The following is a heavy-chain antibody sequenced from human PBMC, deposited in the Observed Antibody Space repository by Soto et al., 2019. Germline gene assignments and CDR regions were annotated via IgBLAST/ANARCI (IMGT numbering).Heavy chain of an antibody. CDR3: AWAYCISTSGYGGAFFYYYYYGMDV. CDR2: ISAYNGNT. D-gene: IGHD2-2*01. Sequence: QVKLVQSGAEVKKPGASVKVSCKASGYTFTSYGISWVRQAPGQGLEWMGWISAYNGNTNYAQKLQGRVTMTTDTSASTAYMELWRLRSDDTAVYYCAWAYCISTSGYGGAFFYYYYYGMDVWGQGTTVTVSS. V-gene: IGHV1-18*01. CDR1: GYTFTSYG. J-gene: IGHJ6*02.